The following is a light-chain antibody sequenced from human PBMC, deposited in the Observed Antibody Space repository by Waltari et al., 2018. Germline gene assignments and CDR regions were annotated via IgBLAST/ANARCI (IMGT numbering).Light chain of an antibody. V-gene: IGKV1-5*03. J-gene: IGKJ1*01. CDR3: QQYNTYPRT. CDR2: KAS. Sequence: DIQMTQSPSTLSASVGDRVTIICRASQSISTWLAWYQQKPGKAPKLLIYKASTVERGVPSRFSGGASATEFTLTISSLQPDDFATYYCQQYNTYPRTFGQGTKVEIK. CDR1: QSISTW.